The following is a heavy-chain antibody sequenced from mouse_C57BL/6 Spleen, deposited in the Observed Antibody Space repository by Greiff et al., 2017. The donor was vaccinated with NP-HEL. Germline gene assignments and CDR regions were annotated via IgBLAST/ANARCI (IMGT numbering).Heavy chain of an antibody. CDR1: GFTFSSYG. Sequence: EVHLVESGGDLVKPGGSLKLSCAASGFTFSSYGMSWVRQTPDMRLEWVATISSGGSYTYYPDSVKGRFTISRDNAKNTLYLQMSSLKSEDTAMYYCASGELGLFAYWGQGTLVTVSA. V-gene: IGHV5-6*01. CDR2: ISSGGSYT. CDR3: ASGELGLFAY. D-gene: IGHD4-1*01. J-gene: IGHJ3*01.